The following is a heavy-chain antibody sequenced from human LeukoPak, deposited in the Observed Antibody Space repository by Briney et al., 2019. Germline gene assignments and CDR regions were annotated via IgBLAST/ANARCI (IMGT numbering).Heavy chain of an antibody. CDR1: GGTCSSYA. D-gene: IGHD4-17*01. CDR3: ARRGGKNYGGYLLYYYMDV. Sequence: GASVKVSCKASGGTCSSYAISWVRQAPGQGPEWMGWISAYNGDTHYAQEFQGRVTMTTDTSTSTAYMELRSLRSDDTAMYYCARRGGKNYGGYLLYYYMDVWGKGTTVTVSS. CDR2: ISAYNGDT. V-gene: IGHV1-18*01. J-gene: IGHJ6*03.